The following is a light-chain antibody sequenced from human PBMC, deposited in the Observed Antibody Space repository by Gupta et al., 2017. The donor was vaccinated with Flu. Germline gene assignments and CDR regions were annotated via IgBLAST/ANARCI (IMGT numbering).Light chain of an antibody. Sequence: EIVLTPSPATLSLSPGERDTLSCRASQSVSSYLAWYQQKHGQAPRLLIYDAANRATGIPARFSGSGAGTDVSITISSREQEDFAVYYCQQRSNWPPWTFGQGTKVEIK. CDR2: DAA. CDR3: QQRSNWPPWT. J-gene: IGKJ1*01. V-gene: IGKV3-11*01. CDR1: QSVSSY.